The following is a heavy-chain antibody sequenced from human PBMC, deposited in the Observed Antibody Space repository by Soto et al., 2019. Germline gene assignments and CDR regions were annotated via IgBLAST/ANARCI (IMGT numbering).Heavy chain of an antibody. J-gene: IGHJ5*02. CDR2: ISYDGSNK. V-gene: IGHV3-30*18. Sequence: GGSLRLSCAASGFTFSSYGMHWVRQAPGKGLEWVAVISYDGSNKYYADSVKGRFTISRDNSKNTLYLQMNSLRAEDTAVYYCAKEGYCSSTSCIDPWGQGTLVTVS. CDR3: AKEGYCSSTSCIDP. CDR1: GFTFSSYG. D-gene: IGHD2-2*01.